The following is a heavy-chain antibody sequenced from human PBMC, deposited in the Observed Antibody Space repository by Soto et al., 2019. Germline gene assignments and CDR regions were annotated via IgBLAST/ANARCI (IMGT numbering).Heavy chain of an antibody. CDR1: GFTFSSYG. J-gene: IGHJ6*02. D-gene: IGHD7-27*01. CDR3: AKDLLGPGRAYGMDV. V-gene: IGHV3-30*18. CDR2: ISYDGSNK. Sequence: QVQLVESGGGVVQPGMSLRLSCAASGFTFSSYGMHWVRQAPGKGLEWVAVISYDGSNKYYADSVKGRCHISRENSKNTLYLQMHSRRAEDTAVYYCAKDLLGPGRAYGMDVWGQGTTGTVSS.